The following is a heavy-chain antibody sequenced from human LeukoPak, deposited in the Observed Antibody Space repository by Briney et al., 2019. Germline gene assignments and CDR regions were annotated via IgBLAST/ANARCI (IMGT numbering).Heavy chain of an antibody. CDR1: GGSISSSSYY. CDR3: ARHPSGWYGNWFDP. V-gene: IGHV4-39*01. J-gene: IGHJ5*02. Sequence: PSETLSLTCTVSGGSISSSSYYWAWIRQPPGKGLEWIATIYYSGNTFYSPSLKSRVTISVDTSKNQFSLRLSSVTAADTAVYYCARHPSGWYGNWFDPWGQGTLVTVSS. D-gene: IGHD6-19*01. CDR2: IYYSGNT.